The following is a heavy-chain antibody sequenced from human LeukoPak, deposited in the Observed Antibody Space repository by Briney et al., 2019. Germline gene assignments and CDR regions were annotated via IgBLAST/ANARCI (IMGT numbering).Heavy chain of an antibody. CDR2: ICPGDSDT. CDR1: GYSFTSYW. D-gene: IGHD3-3*01. J-gene: IGHJ5*02. V-gene: IGHV5-51*01. CDR3: ARLPSYYDLGGNWFDP. Sequence: GESLKISCKGSGYSFTSYWIGWVRQMPGKGLEWMGIICPGDSDTRYSPSFQGQVTISADKSISTAYLQWSSLKASDTAMYYCARLPSYYDLGGNWFDPWGQGTLVTVSS.